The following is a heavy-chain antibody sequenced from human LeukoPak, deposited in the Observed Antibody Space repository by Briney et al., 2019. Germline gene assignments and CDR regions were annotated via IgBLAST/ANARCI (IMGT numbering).Heavy chain of an antibody. CDR3: TWGYGDYCASCY. CDR2: IRSKTYGGTT. V-gene: IGHV3-49*04. CDR1: GFTFGDYA. D-gene: IGHD4-17*01. J-gene: IGHJ4*02. Sequence: GGSLTLSCTASGFTFGDYAMSWVPQAPGKGLEGVGFIRSKTYGGTTEYAASVKGRFTISRDDSKSIAYLQMNSLKTEDTAVYYCTWGYGDYCASCYWGQGTLVTVSS.